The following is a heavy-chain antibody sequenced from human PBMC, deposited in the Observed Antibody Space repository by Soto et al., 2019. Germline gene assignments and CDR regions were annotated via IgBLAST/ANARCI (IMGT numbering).Heavy chain of an antibody. CDR1: GGTFSSHA. CDR2: IIPLFKAT. D-gene: IGHD3-16*01. Sequence: QVQLVQSGAEVKKPGSSVKVSCKASGGTFSSHAISWVRQAPGQGLEWMGGIIPLFKATNYAQKFQGRVTITADDSTSTAYMDLYSLRSEDTAVYYCARDVPLNYYDGTFSYYAMDVWCQGTTVTVSS. J-gene: IGHJ6*02. CDR3: ARDVPLNYYDGTFSYYAMDV. V-gene: IGHV1-69*01.